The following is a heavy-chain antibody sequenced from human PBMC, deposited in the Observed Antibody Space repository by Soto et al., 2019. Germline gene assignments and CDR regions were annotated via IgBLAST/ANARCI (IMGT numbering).Heavy chain of an antibody. CDR3: ERALVLTGIQGWYFDL. D-gene: IGHD1-1*01. CDR1: GYAISSGYY. CDR2: IHHSGST. J-gene: IGHJ2*01. Sequence: SETLSLTCAVSGYAISSGYYWGWIRQPPGKGLEWIGSIHHSGSTYYNPSLKSRVTISVDKSKNQFSLRLSSVTAADTAVYYCERALVLTGIQGWYFDLWGRGTLVTVSS. V-gene: IGHV4-38-2*01.